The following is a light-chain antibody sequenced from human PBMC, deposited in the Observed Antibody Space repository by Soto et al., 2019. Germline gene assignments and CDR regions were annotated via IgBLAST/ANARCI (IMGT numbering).Light chain of an antibody. V-gene: IGKV3-20*01. CDR3: QQYGSSPRT. J-gene: IGKJ4*01. CDR1: QSVRRNS. Sequence: EIELTQSPGTLSLSLGERATLSCRASQSVRRNSLAWYQQQPGQAPRLLIYDASSRATGIPDRFSGSGSGTDFTLTISRLEPEDFAVYYCQQYGSSPRTFGRGTKVEIK. CDR2: DAS.